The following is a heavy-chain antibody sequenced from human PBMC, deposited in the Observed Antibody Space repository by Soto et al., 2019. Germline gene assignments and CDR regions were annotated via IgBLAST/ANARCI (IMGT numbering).Heavy chain of an antibody. CDR1: GYTFTAFY. D-gene: IGHD5-12*01. CDR3: ARDLWGYSGIKGYFYGMDV. J-gene: IGHJ6*02. Sequence: QVQLVQSGAEVKKPGASVKVSCKASGYTFTAFYMHWVRQAPGQGPEWMGWINPNTSGTSYAQKFQGWVTLTRDTSINTAYMELSRLSSDDTAVYYCARDLWGYSGIKGYFYGMDVWGQGTTVTISS. CDR2: INPNTSGT. V-gene: IGHV1-2*04.